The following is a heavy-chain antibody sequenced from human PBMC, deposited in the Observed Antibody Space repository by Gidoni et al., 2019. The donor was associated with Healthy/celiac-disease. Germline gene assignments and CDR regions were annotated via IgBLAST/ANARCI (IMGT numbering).Heavy chain of an antibody. J-gene: IGHJ6*02. CDR2: INHSGST. CDR3: ARNLTAGVLFGESKGEYYYYGMDV. V-gene: IGHV4-34*01. Sequence: QVQLQQWGAGLLKPSETLSLTCAVYGGSFSGYYWSWIRQPPGKGLEWIGEINHSGSTNYNPSLKSRVTISVDTSKNQFSLKLSSVTAADTAVYYCARNLTAGVLFGESKGEYYYYGMDVWGQGTTVTVSS. D-gene: IGHD3-10*02. CDR1: GGSFSGYY.